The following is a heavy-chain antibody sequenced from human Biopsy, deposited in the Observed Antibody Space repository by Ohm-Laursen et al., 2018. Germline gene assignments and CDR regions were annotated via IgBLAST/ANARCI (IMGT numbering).Heavy chain of an antibody. CDR3: AREEDGGGDYYYGLDV. D-gene: IGHD4-23*01. J-gene: IGHJ6*02. Sequence: SVKVSCKASGGTFSSSAITWVRQAPGRGLEWMGIINPGGNSTAYTQNFQGRVTMTWNTSTSTAYMELSSLRSGDTAVYYCAREEDGGGDYYYGLDVWGQGTTVTVFS. CDR1: GGTFSSSA. V-gene: IGHV1-46*01. CDR2: INPGGNST.